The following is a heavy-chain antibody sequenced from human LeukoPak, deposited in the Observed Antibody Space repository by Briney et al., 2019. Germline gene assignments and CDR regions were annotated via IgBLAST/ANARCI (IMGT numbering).Heavy chain of an antibody. V-gene: IGHV1-2*02. CDR1: GYTFTGYY. CDR2: INPNSGGT. D-gene: IGHD2-2*02. J-gene: IGHJ5*02. CDR3: ARGDCSSTSCYTGFLGWFDP. Sequence: VASVKVSCKASGYTFTGYYMHWVRQAPGQGLEWMGWINPNSGGTNYAQKFQGRVTITADESTSTAYMELSSLRSEDTAVYYCARGDCSSTSCYTGFLGWFDPWGQGTLVTVSS.